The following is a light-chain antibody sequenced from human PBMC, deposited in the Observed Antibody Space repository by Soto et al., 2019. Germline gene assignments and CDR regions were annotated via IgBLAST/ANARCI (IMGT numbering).Light chain of an antibody. J-gene: IGKJ1*01. V-gene: IGKV3-15*01. Sequence: PATLSVSPGERVTISCRASQSVTNTLAWYQHKPGQSPRLLISYASRGATGIPSRFSGSGSGTEFTLTISNLQAEDSAVYHCHQYSNTCRTFGQGTKVDIK. CDR1: QSVTNT. CDR2: YAS. CDR3: HQYSNTCRT.